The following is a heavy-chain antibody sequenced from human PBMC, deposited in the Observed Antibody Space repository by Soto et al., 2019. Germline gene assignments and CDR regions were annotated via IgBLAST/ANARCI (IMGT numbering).Heavy chain of an antibody. J-gene: IGHJ6*02. D-gene: IGHD2-21*02. V-gene: IGHV1-69*13. CDR1: GGTFSSYA. CDR3: AREAGLPEHHYYYGMDV. CDR2: IIPIFGTA. Sequence: SVKVSCKASGGTFSSYAISWVRQAPGQGLEWMGGIIPIFGTANYAQKFQGRVTITADESTSTAYMELSSLRSEDTAVYYCAREAGLPEHHYYYGMDVWGQGTTVTVSS.